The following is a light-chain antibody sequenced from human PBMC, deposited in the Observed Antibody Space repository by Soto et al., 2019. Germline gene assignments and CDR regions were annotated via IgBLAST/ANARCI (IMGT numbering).Light chain of an antibody. CDR3: SAYAGSSAPVL. V-gene: IGLV2-14*01. CDR2: EVS. J-gene: IGLJ2*01. CDR1: TSDFGGSKY. Sequence: QSALTQPASVSGSPGQSITISCTGATSDFGGSKYVSWYQHHPGKAPKLMIYEVSNRPSGVSNRFSGSKSGNTASLTISGLQAGDEAAYYCSAYAGSSAPVLFGGGNKLTVL.